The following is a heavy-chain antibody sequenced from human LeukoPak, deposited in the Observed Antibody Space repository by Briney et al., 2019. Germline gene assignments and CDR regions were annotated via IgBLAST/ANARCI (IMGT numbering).Heavy chain of an antibody. Sequence: SETLSLTCSVSGDSISYFYWSWIRQAAGKGLEWIGRISGSGSTDYNASLKSRVTMSVDTSKNQLSLKVISVTAADTAVYYCARGTGSLFYWGHGILVTVSS. J-gene: IGHJ4*01. CDR1: GDSISYFY. CDR2: ISGSGST. D-gene: IGHD3-10*01. CDR3: ARGTGSLFY. V-gene: IGHV4-4*07.